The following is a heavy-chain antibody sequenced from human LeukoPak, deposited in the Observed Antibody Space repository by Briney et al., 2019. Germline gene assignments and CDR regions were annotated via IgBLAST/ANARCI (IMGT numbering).Heavy chain of an antibody. J-gene: IGHJ4*02. CDR1: GFTFSSYE. V-gene: IGHV3-48*03. Sequence: GGSLRLSCAASGFTFSSYEMNWVRQAPGKGLEWVSYISSSGSTIYYADSVKARFTISRDNAKNSLYLQMSSLRAEDTAVYYCAGGYYATSASDYWGQGTLVTVSS. D-gene: IGHD1-26*01. CDR2: ISSSGSTI. CDR3: AGGYYATSASDY.